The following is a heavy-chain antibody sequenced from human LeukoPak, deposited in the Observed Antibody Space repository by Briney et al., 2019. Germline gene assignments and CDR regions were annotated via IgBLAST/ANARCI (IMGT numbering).Heavy chain of an antibody. V-gene: IGHV4-39*01. Sequence: SETLSLTCIGSGGSISSSSYYWGWIRQPPGKELEWIGSIYYSGSTYYNPSLKSRVTISVDTSKIQFSLKLSSVTAADTAVYYCARFSYYYYYMDVWGKGTTVTVSS. CDR1: GGSISSSSYY. CDR2: IYYSGST. CDR3: ARFSYYYYYMDV. J-gene: IGHJ6*03.